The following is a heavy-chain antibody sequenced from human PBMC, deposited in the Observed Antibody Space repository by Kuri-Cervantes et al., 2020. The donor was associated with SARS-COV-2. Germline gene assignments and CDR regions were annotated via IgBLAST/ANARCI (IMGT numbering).Heavy chain of an antibody. CDR1: GGSISSHY. V-gene: IGHV4-4*07. CDR3: ARGPFYPMSSPLDF. Sequence: SQTLSLTCTVSGGSISSHYWSWIRQPAGKGLEWIGRVYPSGGTNNNPSLKRRVTMSVDTSKNQFSLKLTSVTAADTAVYYCARGPFYPMSSPLDFWGQGTLVTVSS. D-gene: IGHD6-6*01. CDR2: VYPSGGT. J-gene: IGHJ4*02.